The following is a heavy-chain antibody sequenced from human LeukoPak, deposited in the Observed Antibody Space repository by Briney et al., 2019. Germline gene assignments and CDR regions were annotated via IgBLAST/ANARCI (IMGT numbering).Heavy chain of an antibody. CDR2: IRVGGEV. CDR3: ASGYSYGLDY. V-gene: IGHV3-23*01. D-gene: IGHD5-18*01. J-gene: IGHJ4*02. Sequence: GGSLRLSCAASGFTFSSYAMNWVRQAPGKGLEWVSGIRVGGEVHYADSVKGRFTISRDNSKNTLYLQMNSLRAEDTAVYYCASGYSYGLDYWGQGTLVTVSS. CDR1: GFTFSSYA.